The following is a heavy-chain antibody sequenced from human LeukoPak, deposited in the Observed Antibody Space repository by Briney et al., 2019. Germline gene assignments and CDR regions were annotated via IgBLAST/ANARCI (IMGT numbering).Heavy chain of an antibody. Sequence: SETLSLTCTVSGGSISTGTYYWSWVRQPPGKGLEGLGYIYPTGNTYYNPSLKSRVTISVDTSKIQFSLKLTSVTAADTAVYYCARDSISLASGSPVYYFDYWGQGTLVAVSS. CDR1: GGSISTGTYY. CDR2: IYPTGNT. J-gene: IGHJ4*02. D-gene: IGHD6-25*01. CDR3: ARDSISLASGSPVYYFDY. V-gene: IGHV4-30-2*01.